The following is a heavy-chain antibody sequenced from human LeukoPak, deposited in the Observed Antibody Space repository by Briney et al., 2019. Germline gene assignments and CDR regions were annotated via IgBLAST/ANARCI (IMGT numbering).Heavy chain of an antibody. D-gene: IGHD2-2*01. Sequence: GGSLRLSCAASGFTFSSYAMTWVRQAPGKGLEWVSAISNSASSTYYADSVKGRFTISRDNAKNSLYLQMNSLRAEDTAVYYCARAYCSSTSCYPYYFDYWGQGTLVTVSS. CDR2: ISNSASST. J-gene: IGHJ4*02. CDR3: ARAYCSSTSCYPYYFDY. CDR1: GFTFSSYA. V-gene: IGHV3-21*01.